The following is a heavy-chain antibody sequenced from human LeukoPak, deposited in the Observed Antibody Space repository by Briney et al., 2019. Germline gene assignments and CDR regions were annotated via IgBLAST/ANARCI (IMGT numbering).Heavy chain of an antibody. CDR3: ARDLAGSGYLNWFDP. Sequence: GGSLRLSCAASGFTFSSYWMHWVRQAPGKGLVWVSRINNDGSSTSYADSVKGRFTISRDNAKNTLYLQMNSLRADDTAVYYWARDLAGSGYLNWFDPWGQGTLVTVSS. V-gene: IGHV3-74*01. J-gene: IGHJ5*02. CDR2: INNDGSST. D-gene: IGHD3-3*01. CDR1: GFTFSSYW.